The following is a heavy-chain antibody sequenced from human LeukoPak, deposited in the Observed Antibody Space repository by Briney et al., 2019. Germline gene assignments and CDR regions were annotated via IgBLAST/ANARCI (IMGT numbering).Heavy chain of an antibody. CDR2: IIHSAVNT. V-gene: IGHV3-23*01. CDR3: AKGTAGSCSGPICYNFDS. D-gene: IGHD2-15*01. J-gene: IGHJ4*02. Sequence: PGGSLRLSCAASGFTFSNFAMNWVRQTPGKGLEWVSSIIHSAVNTYYADSVKGRFTISRDNSKNTLYLQMNSLRAEDTAVYYCAKGTAGSCSGPICYNFDSWGQGILVTVPS. CDR1: GFTFSNFA.